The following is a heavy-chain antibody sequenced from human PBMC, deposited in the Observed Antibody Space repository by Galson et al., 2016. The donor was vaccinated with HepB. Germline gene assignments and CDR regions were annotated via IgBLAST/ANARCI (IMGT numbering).Heavy chain of an antibody. CDR1: GFTFSDHS. J-gene: IGHJ5*02. D-gene: IGHD7-27*01. CDR3: ARGRVNWDNWFDP. CDR2: ISGTSGLI. Sequence: SLRLSCAASGFTFSDHSMIWVRQAPGKGLEWVSYISGTSGLIHYTDSVKGRFTISRDNAKNSLYLQMNSLRVEDTAVYYCARGRVNWDNWFDPWGQGALVTVSS. V-gene: IGHV3-48*01.